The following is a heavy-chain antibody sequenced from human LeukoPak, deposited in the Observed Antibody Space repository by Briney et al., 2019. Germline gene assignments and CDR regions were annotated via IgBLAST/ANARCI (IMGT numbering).Heavy chain of an antibody. Sequence: LPGGSLRLSCAASGFTFSSYGMHWVRQAPGKGLEWVSFIQYDGSNEHHAGSVKGRFTISRDNSKNTLYLQMTSLRAEDTAVYYCAKGGYCSSTSCHLLPYDYWGQGTLVTVSS. CDR2: IQYDGSNE. CDR3: AKGGYCSSTSCHLLPYDY. CDR1: GFTFSSYG. D-gene: IGHD2-2*01. J-gene: IGHJ4*02. V-gene: IGHV3-30*02.